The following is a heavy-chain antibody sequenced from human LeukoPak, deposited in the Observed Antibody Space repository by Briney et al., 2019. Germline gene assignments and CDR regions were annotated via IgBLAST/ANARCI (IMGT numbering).Heavy chain of an antibody. V-gene: IGHV3-23*01. Sequence: GGSLRLSCAASGFTFSSYAMSWVRQAPGKGLEWVSAISGSGGSTYYADSVKGRFTISRDNSKNTLYLQMNSLRAEDTAVYYCARDGYSYGDFDYWGQGTLVTVSS. CDR1: GFTFSSYA. D-gene: IGHD5-18*01. CDR2: ISGSGGST. J-gene: IGHJ4*02. CDR3: ARDGYSYGDFDY.